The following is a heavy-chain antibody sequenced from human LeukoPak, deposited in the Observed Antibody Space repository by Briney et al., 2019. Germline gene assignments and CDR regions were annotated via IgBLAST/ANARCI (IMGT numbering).Heavy chain of an antibody. V-gene: IGHV3-74*01. J-gene: IGHJ6*03. D-gene: IGHD1-26*01. CDR1: GFTFSNYW. Sequence: GGSLRLSCAASGFTFSNYWMHWVRQAPGKGLVWVSRINTDGSSTSYVDSVKGRFTISRDNAKNSLYLQMNSLGPEDTAVYYCARDPYSGNYGNYYYYYMDVWGKGTTVTISS. CDR2: INTDGSST. CDR3: ARDPYSGNYGNYYYYYMDV.